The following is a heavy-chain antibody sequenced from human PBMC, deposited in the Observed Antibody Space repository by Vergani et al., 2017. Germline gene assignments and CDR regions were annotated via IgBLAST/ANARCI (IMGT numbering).Heavy chain of an antibody. V-gene: IGHV4-61*02. CDR2: IYTSGST. CDR3: PRGGMVRGVMGWFDP. J-gene: IGHJ5*02. Sequence: QVQLQESGPGLVKPSQTLSLTCTVSGGSISSGSYYWSWIRQPAGKGLEWIGRIYTSGSTNYNPSLKSRVTISVDTSKNQFSLKLSSVTAADPAVYYCPRGGMVRGVMGWFDPWGQGTLVTVSS. D-gene: IGHD3-10*01. CDR1: GGSISSGSYY.